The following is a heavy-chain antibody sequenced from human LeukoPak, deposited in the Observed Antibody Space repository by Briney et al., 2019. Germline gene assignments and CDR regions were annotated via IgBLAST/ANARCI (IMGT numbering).Heavy chain of an antibody. V-gene: IGHV4-39*01. CDR3: ARHGGYYDFWSGYHFNWFDP. D-gene: IGHD3-3*01. J-gene: IGHJ5*02. CDR2: TYYSGST. CDR1: GGSISSSCYY. Sequence: SETLSLTCTVYGGSISSSCYYWGWIRQPPGKGLEWIGSTYYSGSTYYNPSLKSRVTISVDTSKNQFSLKLSSVTAADTAVYYCARHGGYYDFWSGYHFNWFDPWGQGTLVTVSS.